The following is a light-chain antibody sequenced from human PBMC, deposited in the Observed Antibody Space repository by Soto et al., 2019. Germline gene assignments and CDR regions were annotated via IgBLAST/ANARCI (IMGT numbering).Light chain of an antibody. CDR2: EVT. CDR3: ASYAGSNNYV. J-gene: IGLJ1*01. Sequence: QSALTQPPSASGSPGQSVTISCTGTSSDVGTYNHVSWYQQHPGKAPKLLIYEVTTRPSGVPDRFSGSKSGNTASLTVAGLQADDEADYYCASYAGSNNYVFGTGTKLTVL. V-gene: IGLV2-8*01. CDR1: SSDVGTYNH.